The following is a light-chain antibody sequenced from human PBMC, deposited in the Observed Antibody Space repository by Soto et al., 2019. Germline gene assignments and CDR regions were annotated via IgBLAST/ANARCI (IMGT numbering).Light chain of an antibody. CDR2: DAS. CDR3: QQYDDLPLT. CDR1: RDIAHY. Sequence: DIQLTQSPSSLSSSVGDRITITCQPSRDIAHYLSWYQQKPGKAPQLLVYDASKLQTGVPSRFSGSASGTDFTLAISSLQPEDRAKYFCQQYDDLPLTFGGGTKVEIK. J-gene: IGKJ4*01. V-gene: IGKV1-33*01.